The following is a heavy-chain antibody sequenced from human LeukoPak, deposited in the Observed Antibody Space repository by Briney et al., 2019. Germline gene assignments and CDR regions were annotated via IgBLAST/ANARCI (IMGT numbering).Heavy chain of an antibody. Sequence: SETLSLTCTVSGGSISSYYWNWIRQPPGKGLEWIGYIYYSGSTNYNPSLKSRVTISVDTSKNQFSLKLSSVTAADTAVYYCARTENYIPEDCFDPWGQGTLVTVSS. D-gene: IGHD5-24*01. CDR3: ARTENYIPEDCFDP. CDR1: GGSISSYY. CDR2: IYYSGST. V-gene: IGHV4-59*08. J-gene: IGHJ5*02.